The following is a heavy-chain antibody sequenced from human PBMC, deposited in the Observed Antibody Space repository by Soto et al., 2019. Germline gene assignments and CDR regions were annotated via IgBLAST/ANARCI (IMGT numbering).Heavy chain of an antibody. J-gene: IGHJ5*02. CDR2: IRGSGGST. D-gene: IGHD2-2*01. CDR1: GFTFSSYA. CDR3: AKGGEYLLLFRFLP. V-gene: IGHV3-23*01. Sequence: EVQLLESGGGLVQPGGSLRLSCAASGFTFSSYAMSWVRQAPGKGLEWVSAIRGSGGSTYYAESVKGRFTISRDNSKNQLYLQMNSLKAEATAVYYCAKGGEYLLLFRFLPWGQGTLVTVSS.